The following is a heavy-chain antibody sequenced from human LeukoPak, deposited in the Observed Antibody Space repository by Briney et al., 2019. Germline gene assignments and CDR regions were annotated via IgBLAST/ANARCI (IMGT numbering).Heavy chain of an antibody. V-gene: IGHV4-34*01. Sequence: TLSLTCAVYGGSFSGYYWSWIRQPPGKGLEWIGEINHSGSTNYNPSLKSRVTISVDTSKNQFSLKLSSVTAADTAVYYCARRPRNSGRYDGPSGLDYWGQGTLVTVSS. D-gene: IGHD1-26*01. CDR2: INHSGST. J-gene: IGHJ4*02. CDR1: GGSFSGYY. CDR3: ARRPRNSGRYDGPSGLDY.